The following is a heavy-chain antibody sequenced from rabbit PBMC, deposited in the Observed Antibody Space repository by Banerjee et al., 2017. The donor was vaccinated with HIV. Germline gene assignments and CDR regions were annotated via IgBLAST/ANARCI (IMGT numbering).Heavy chain of an antibody. D-gene: IGHD6-1*01. CDR1: GIDFSSYYR. CDR2: IWTGSSVST. CDR3: SRSQRTVYSSFFFVSAYGGGFKL. V-gene: IGHV1S45*01. J-gene: IGHJ4*01. Sequence: QEQLEESGGGLVKPGGTLTLTCKAYGIDFSSYYRMCWVRQAPGKGLEWIACIWTGSSVSTYYASWAKGRFTISKPSSTTVTLLMSCLSAAVTAPYFCSRSQRTVYSSFFFVSAYGGGFKLWGQGTLVTVS.